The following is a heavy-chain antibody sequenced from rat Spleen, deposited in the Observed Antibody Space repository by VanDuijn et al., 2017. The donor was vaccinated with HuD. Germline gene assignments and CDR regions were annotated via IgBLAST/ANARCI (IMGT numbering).Heavy chain of an antibody. J-gene: IGHJ1*01. V-gene: IGHV5-20*01. CDR3: TRPRGPPYWYFDF. CDR1: GFTFSDYY. CDR2: ISYDGGST. D-gene: IGHD1-4*01. Sequence: EVQLVESGGGLVQPGRSLKLSCAASGFTFSDYYMAWVRQAPTKGLEWVASISYDGGSTYYRDSVKGRFTISRDNAKSSLYLQMDSLRSEDTATYYCTRPRGPPYWYFDFWGPGTMVTVSS.